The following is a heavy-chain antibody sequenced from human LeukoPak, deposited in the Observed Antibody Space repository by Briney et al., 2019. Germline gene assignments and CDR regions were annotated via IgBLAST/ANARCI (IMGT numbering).Heavy chain of an antibody. J-gene: IGHJ4*02. V-gene: IGHV1-69*01. CDR3: AIVVYSDGQEGVFDY. CDR1: GGTFSSYA. CDR2: IIPIFGTA. Sequence: SVKVSCKASGGTFSSYAISWVRQAPGQGLEWMEGIIPIFGTANYAQKFQGRVTITADESTSTAYMELSSLRSEDTAVYYCAIVVYSDGQEGVFDYWGQGTLVTVSS. D-gene: IGHD5-18*01.